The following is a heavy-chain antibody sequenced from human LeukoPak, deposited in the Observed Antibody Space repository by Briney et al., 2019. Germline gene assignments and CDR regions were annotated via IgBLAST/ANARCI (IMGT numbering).Heavy chain of an antibody. J-gene: IGHJ4*02. Sequence: GASVKASCKASGYTFTAHYMHWVRQAPGQGLEWMGWINPNSGATEYTQKFQGRVTMTRDTSSSTPYMELSRLTSDDTAVYYCARGLGLTGTTRGYLDYWGQGTLVTVSS. D-gene: IGHD1-20*01. CDR1: GYTFTAHY. V-gene: IGHV1-2*02. CDR2: INPNSGAT. CDR3: ARGLGLTGTTRGYLDY.